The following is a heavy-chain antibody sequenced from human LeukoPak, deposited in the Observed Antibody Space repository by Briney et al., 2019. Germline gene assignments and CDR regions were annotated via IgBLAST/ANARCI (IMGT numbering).Heavy chain of an antibody. D-gene: IGHD6-6*01. CDR1: GGTFSSYA. CDR3: ATRMGQLVQYNYYGMDV. V-gene: IGHV1-69*04. J-gene: IGHJ6*02. CDR2: IIPILGIA. Sequence: ASVKVSCKASGGTFSSYAISWVRQAPGQGLEWMGRIIPILGIANYAQKFQGRVTMTEDTSTDTAYMELSSLRSEDTAVYYCATRMGQLVQYNYYGMDVWGQGTTVTVSS.